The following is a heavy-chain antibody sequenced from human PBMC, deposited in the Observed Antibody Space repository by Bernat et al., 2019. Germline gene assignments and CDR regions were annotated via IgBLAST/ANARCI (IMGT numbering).Heavy chain of an antibody. CDR3: ARERLARDYYYGMDV. J-gene: IGHJ6*02. Sequence: QVQLQESGPGLVKPSETLSLTCTVSGGSISSYYWSWIRQPPGQGLEWIGYIYYSGSTNYNPSLKSRVTISVDTSKNQFSLKLSSVTAADTAVYYCARERLARDYYYGMDVWGQGTTVTVSS. CDR2: IYYSGST. CDR1: GGSISSYY. V-gene: IGHV4-59*01. D-gene: IGHD5-12*01.